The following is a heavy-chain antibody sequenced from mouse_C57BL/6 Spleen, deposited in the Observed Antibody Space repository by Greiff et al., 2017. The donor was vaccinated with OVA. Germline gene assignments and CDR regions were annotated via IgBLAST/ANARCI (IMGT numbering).Heavy chain of an antibody. CDR3: ARGLRCFDY. CDR2: ISYDGSN. D-gene: IGHD1-2*01. V-gene: IGHV3-6*01. CDR1: GYSITSGYY. J-gene: IGHJ2*01. Sequence: EVKLVESGPGLVKPSQSLSLTCSVPGYSITSGYYWNWIRQFPGNKLEWMGYISYDGSNNYNPSLKNRISITRDTSKNQFFLKLNSETTEDTATYYCARGLRCFDYWGQGTTLTVSS.